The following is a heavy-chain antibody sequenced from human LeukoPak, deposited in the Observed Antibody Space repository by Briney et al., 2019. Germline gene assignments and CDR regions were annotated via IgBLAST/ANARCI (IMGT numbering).Heavy chain of an antibody. CDR1: GYTFTSYY. D-gene: IGHD2-21*02. CDR3: ARVYCGGDCFYGSIGPQRPLADY. V-gene: IGHV1-46*01. J-gene: IGHJ4*02. Sequence: ASVKVSCKASGYTFTSYYMHWVRQAPGQGLEWMGIINPSGGSTSYAQKFQGRVTMTRDTSTSTVYMELSSLRSEDTAVYYCARVYCGGDCFYGSIGPQRPLADYWGQGTLVTVSS. CDR2: INPSGGST.